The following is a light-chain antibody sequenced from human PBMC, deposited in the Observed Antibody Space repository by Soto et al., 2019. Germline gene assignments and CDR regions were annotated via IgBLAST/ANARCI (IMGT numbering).Light chain of an antibody. Sequence: EIVLTQSPATLSLSPGERVTLSRRASQSVRSNLAWYQQKPGQAPRLLIYDASNRATGIPARFSGSGSGTDFTLAISSLEPEDFAVYYCQHRSNWPWTFGQGTKVEIQ. CDR1: QSVRSN. CDR2: DAS. CDR3: QHRSNWPWT. J-gene: IGKJ1*01. V-gene: IGKV3-11*01.